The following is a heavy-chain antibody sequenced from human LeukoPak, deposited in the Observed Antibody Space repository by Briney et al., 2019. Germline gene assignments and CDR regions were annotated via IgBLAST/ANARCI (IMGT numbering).Heavy chain of an antibody. CDR1: GFTFDDYT. V-gene: IGHV3-43*01. J-gene: IGHJ4*02. D-gene: IGHD1-26*01. CDR3: AKDKGAGSFDY. Sequence: GGSLRLSCAASGFTFDDYTMHWVRQAPGKGLEWVSLISWDGGSTYYADSVKGRFTISRDNSKNSLYLQMNSRRTEDTALYYCAKDKGAGSFDYWGQGTLVTVSS. CDR2: ISWDGGST.